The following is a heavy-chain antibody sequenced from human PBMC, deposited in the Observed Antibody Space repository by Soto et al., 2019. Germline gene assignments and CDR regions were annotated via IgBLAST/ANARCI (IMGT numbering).Heavy chain of an antibody. CDR1: GGSISSGYYY. J-gene: IGHJ4*02. D-gene: IGHD5-12*01. CDR3: ARAGGYPPFDY. Sequence: SETLSLTCTVSGGSISSGYYYWSWIRQPPGKGLEWIGYIYYSGSTNYNPSLKSRVTISVDTSKNQFSLNLSSVTAADTAVYYCARAGGYPPFDYWGQGTLVTVSS. V-gene: IGHV4-30-4*01. CDR2: IYYSGST.